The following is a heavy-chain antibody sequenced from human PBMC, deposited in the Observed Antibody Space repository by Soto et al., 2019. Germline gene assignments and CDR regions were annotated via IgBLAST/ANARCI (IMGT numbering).Heavy chain of an antibody. V-gene: IGHV4-59*04. Sequence: SETLSLTCTVSGGSISSYYWSWIRQPPGKGLEWIGYIYYSGSTFYNPSLNSRGTMSVDKPKNQFSLKLSSVTAADTAVYYCARRYSYGSGKYAVDLWGQGTTVTVSS. J-gene: IGHJ6*02. CDR2: IYYSGST. D-gene: IGHD3-10*01. CDR3: ARRYSYGSGKYAVDL. CDR1: GGSISSYY.